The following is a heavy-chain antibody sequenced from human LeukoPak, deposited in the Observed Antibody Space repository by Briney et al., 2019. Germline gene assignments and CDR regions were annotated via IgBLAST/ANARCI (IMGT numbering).Heavy chain of an antibody. J-gene: IGHJ6*02. V-gene: IGHV4-61*02. CDR3: ASIQSYYFGLDV. D-gene: IGHD4-11*01. Sequence: SQTLSLTCTVSGGSISSGSYYWSCIRQPAGKGLEWIGRINTSGSTNYNPSLKSRVTISVDTSKNQFSLKLSSVTAADTAVYYCASIQSYYFGLDVWGQGTTVTVSS. CDR1: GGSISSGSYY. CDR2: INTSGST.